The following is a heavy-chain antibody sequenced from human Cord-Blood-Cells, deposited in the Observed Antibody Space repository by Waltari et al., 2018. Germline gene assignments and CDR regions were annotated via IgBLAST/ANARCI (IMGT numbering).Heavy chain of an antibody. Sequence: QVQLQQWGAGLLKSSETLSLTCAVYGGSFSGYYWSWIRQPPGKGLEWIGEINHSGSTNYNPSLKSRVTISVDTSKNQFSLKLSSVTAADTAVYYCARGGGTSEWYNWFDPWGQGTLVTVSS. CDR2: INHSGST. CDR3: ARGGGTSEWYNWFDP. J-gene: IGHJ5*02. CDR1: GGSFSGYY. V-gene: IGHV4-34*01. D-gene: IGHD3-3*01.